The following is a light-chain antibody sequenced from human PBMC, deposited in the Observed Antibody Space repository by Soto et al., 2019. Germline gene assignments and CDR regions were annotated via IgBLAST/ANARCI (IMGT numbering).Light chain of an antibody. CDR1: SSDVGGYNY. CDR2: DVS. J-gene: IGLJ1*01. Sequence: QSALTQPASVSGSPGQSITISCTGTSSDVGGYNYVSCYQQHPGKAPKLMIYDVSNRPSVVSNRFSGSKSGNTASLTISGLQAEDEADYYCSSYTSSSTLLYVFGTGTKVTVL. CDR3: SSYTSSSTLLYV. V-gene: IGLV2-14*01.